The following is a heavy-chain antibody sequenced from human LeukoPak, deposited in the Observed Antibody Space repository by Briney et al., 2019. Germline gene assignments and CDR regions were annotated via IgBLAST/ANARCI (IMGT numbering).Heavy chain of an antibody. CDR1: GYTFTSYG. CDR3: ARLPYCTNGVCSPAY. V-gene: IGHV1-69*13. Sequence: GASVKVSCKASGYTFTSYGISWVRQAPGQGLEWMGGIIPIFGTANYAQKFQGRVTITADESTSTAYMELSSLRSEDTAVYYCARLPYCTNGVCSPAYWGQGTLVTVSS. D-gene: IGHD2-8*01. CDR2: IIPIFGTA. J-gene: IGHJ4*02.